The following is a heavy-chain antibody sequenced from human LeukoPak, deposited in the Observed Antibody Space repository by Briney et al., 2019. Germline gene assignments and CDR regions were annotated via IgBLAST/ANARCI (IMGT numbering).Heavy chain of an antibody. Sequence: SETLSLTCAVYGGSFSGYYWSWIRQPPGKGLEWIGEISHSGSTNYNPSLKSRVTISVDTSKNQFSLKLSSVTAADTAVYYCARTFYDSSGKDWFDPWGQGTLVTVSS. D-gene: IGHD3-22*01. J-gene: IGHJ5*02. CDR3: ARTFYDSSGKDWFDP. V-gene: IGHV4-34*01. CDR1: GGSFSGYY. CDR2: ISHSGST.